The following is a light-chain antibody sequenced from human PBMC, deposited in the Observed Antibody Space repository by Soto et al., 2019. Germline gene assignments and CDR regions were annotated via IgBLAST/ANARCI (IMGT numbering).Light chain of an antibody. V-gene: IGKV3-20*01. CDR2: GAS. J-gene: IGKJ1*01. Sequence: EIVLTQSPTTLSVSPGERATLSCRASQSVSSNLAWYQQKPGQAPRLLIYGASNRATGIPDRFSGSGSGTDFTLTISRLEPEDFAVYSCQQYGSSWTFGQGTKVDIK. CDR3: QQYGSSWT. CDR1: QSVSSN.